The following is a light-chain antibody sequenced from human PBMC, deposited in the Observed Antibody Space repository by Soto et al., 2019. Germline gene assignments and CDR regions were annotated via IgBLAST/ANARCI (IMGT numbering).Light chain of an antibody. CDR3: SSYTSGTTLM. V-gene: IGLV2-14*03. CDR1: SSDVG. Sequence: QSALTQPASVSGSPGQSITISCTGTSSDVGVSWYQQHPGKAPKLMIYAVSNRPSGVSNRFSGSKSGNTASLTISGLQAEDEADNYCSSYTSGTTLMFGGGTKLTVL. CDR2: AVS. J-gene: IGLJ3*02.